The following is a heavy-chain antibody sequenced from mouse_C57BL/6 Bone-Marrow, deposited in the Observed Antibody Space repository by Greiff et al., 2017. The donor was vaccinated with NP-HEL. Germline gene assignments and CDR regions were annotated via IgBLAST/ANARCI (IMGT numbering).Heavy chain of an antibody. D-gene: IGHD1-1*01. CDR1: GYTFTSYG. J-gene: IGHJ1*03. CDR2: IYPRSGNT. V-gene: IGHV1-81*01. CDR3: ARGEYCYGSRGDWYFDV. Sequence: VQLQQSGAELVRPGASVKLSCKASGYTFTSYGISWVKQRTGQGLEWIGEIYPRSGNTYYNEKFKGKATLTADKSSSTAYMELRSLTSEDSAVYFCARGEYCYGSRGDWYFDVWGKGTTVTVSS.